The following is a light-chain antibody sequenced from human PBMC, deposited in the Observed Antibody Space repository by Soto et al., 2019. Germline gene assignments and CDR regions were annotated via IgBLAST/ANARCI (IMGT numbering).Light chain of an antibody. CDR3: QQYNNWPPFT. Sequence: EIVMTQSPATLSVSPGERATLSCRASQSVSSNLAWYQQKPGQAPRLLIYGASTRATGIPARFSGSGSGTEFTLTISSLQSEDFAVHYCQQYNNWPPFTFGPGTQVDIK. CDR2: GAS. V-gene: IGKV3-15*01. CDR1: QSVSSN. J-gene: IGKJ3*01.